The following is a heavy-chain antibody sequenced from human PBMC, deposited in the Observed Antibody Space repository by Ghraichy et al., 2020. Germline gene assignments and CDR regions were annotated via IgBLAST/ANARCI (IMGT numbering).Heavy chain of an antibody. CDR3: ARAGLELPLAADHYYGLDI. CDR2: IIPSLNVS. D-gene: IGHD1-7*01. Sequence: SVKVSCKASRDTFSDYLISWVRQSPGQRLEWMGWIIPSLNVSTFSQKFQGRVTVTADRSTSTAFLALSGLTSEDTAIYYCARAGLELPLAADHYYGLDIWGQGTTVSVSS. CDR1: RDTFSDYL. J-gene: IGHJ6*02. V-gene: IGHV1-69*10.